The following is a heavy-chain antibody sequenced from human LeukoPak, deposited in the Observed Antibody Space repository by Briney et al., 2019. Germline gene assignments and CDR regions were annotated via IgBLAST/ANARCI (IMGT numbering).Heavy chain of an antibody. J-gene: IGHJ5*02. CDR1: GGSISSGDYY. V-gene: IGHV4-30-4*01. Sequence: SETLSLTCTVSGGSISSGDYYWSWIRQPPGKGLEWIGYIYYSGSTYYNPSLKSRVTISADTSKNQFSLKLSSVTAADTAVYYCARDHQYSLNHWGQGTLVTVSS. CDR2: IYYSGST. CDR3: ARDHQYSLNH. D-gene: IGHD2-15*01.